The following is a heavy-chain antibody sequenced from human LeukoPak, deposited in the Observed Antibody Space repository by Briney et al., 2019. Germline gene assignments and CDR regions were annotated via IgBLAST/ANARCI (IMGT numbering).Heavy chain of an antibody. J-gene: IGHJ2*01. V-gene: IGHV4-61*02. D-gene: IGHD3-10*01. CDR3: ARDRGYGPPDWYFDL. CDR1: GGSISSGSYY. Sequence: SETLSLTCTVSGGSISSGSYYWSWIRQPAGKGLEWIGRIYTSGSTNYNPSLKSRVTISVDTSKNQFSLKLSSVTAADTAVYYCARDRGYGPPDWYFDLWGRGTLVTVSS. CDR2: IYTSGST.